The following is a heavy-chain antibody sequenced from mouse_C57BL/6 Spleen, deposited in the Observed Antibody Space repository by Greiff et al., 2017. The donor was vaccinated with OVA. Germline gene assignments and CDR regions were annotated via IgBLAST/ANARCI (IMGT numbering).Heavy chain of an antibody. CDR3: ARDDSTIDY. V-gene: IGHV1-52*01. CDR2: IDPSDSET. Sequence: VQLQQPGAELVRPGSSVKLSCKASGYTFTSYWMHWVKQRPIQGLEWIGNIDPSDSETHYNQKFKDKATLTVDKSSSTAYMQLSSLASEDSAVYYCARDDSTIDYWGKGTTLTVSS. D-gene: IGHD2-4*01. CDR1: GYTFTSYW. J-gene: IGHJ2*01.